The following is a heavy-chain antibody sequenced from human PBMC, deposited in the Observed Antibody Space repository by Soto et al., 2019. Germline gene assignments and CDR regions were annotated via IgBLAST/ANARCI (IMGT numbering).Heavy chain of an antibody. V-gene: IGHV4-59*08. CDR3: ARAAARYYYYYMDV. CDR1: GGSLSSYY. J-gene: IGHJ6*03. CDR2: IYYSGST. D-gene: IGHD6-6*01. Sequence: SETLSLTCTVSGGSLSSYYWSWIRQPPGKGLEWIGYIYYSGSTNYNPSLKSRVTISVDTSKNQFSLKLSSVTAADTAVYYCARAAARYYYYYMDVWGKGTTVTVSS.